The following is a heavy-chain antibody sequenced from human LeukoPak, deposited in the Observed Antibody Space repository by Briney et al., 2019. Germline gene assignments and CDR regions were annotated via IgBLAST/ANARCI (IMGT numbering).Heavy chain of an antibody. Sequence: ASVKVSCKASGYTFTSYGISWVRQAPGQGLEWMRWISAYNGNTNYAQKLQGRVTMTTDTSTSTAYMELRSLRSDDTAVYYCARGSATMVRARIDPWGQGTLVTVSS. CDR2: ISAYNGNT. CDR1: GYTFTSYG. J-gene: IGHJ5*02. V-gene: IGHV1-18*01. D-gene: IGHD3-10*01. CDR3: ARGSATMVRARIDP.